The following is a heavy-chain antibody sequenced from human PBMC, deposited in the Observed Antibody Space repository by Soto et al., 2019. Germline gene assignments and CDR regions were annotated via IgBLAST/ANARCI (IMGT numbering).Heavy chain of an antibody. CDR3: AKRLASITGFFDY. D-gene: IGHD1-1*01. V-gene: IGHV3-48*01. J-gene: IGHJ4*02. CDR2: ISSSSSTI. Sequence: GGSLRLSCAASGFTFSSYSMNWVRQAPGKGLEWVSYISSSSSTIYYADSVKGRFTISRDNAKNSLYLQMNSLRAEDTAVYYCAKRLASITGFFDYWGQGTLVTVSS. CDR1: GFTFSSYS.